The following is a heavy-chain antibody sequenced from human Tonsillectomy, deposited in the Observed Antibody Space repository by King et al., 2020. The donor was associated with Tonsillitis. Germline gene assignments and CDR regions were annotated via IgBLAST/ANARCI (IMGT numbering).Heavy chain of an antibody. CDR2: VQRKTEGWTT. D-gene: IGHD2-21*01. J-gene: IGHJ1*01. CDR1: GCTFIKTL. V-gene: IGHV3-15*01. CDR3: TTERNCGGDCYSRYFQH. Sequence: VQLVESGGGFVKPGGSLRLSCASSGCTFIKTLMSWARQAPGKGLGWGGRVQRKTEGWTTDYAAPVTGRFTISRDGSTNPLYLQKNSLKPDDTAVYYCTTERNCGGDCYSRYFQHWGQGTLVTVSS.